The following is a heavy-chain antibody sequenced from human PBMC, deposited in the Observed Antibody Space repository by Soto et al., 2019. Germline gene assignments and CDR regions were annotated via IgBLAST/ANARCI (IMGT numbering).Heavy chain of an antibody. V-gene: IGHV2-70*01. CDR3: ARMTDYGGNSYYFDY. CDR2: IDWDDDK. Sequence: SGPTLVNPTQTLTLTCTFSGFSLSTSGMCVSWIRQPPGKALEWLALIDWDDDKYYSTSLKTRLTISKDTSKNQVVLTMTNMDPVDTATYYCARMTDYGGNSYYFDYWGQGTLVTVSS. J-gene: IGHJ4*02. CDR1: GFSLSTSGMC. D-gene: IGHD4-17*01.